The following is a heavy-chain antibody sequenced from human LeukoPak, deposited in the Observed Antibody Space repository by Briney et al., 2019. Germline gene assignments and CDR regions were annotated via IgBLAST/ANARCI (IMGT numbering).Heavy chain of an antibody. V-gene: IGHV3-74*01. D-gene: IGHD6-19*01. J-gene: IGHJ4*02. CDR2: IDSDGSST. CDR1: VLTFSSYW. Sequence: GGSLRLSCAASVLTFSSYWMHWVRQAPGKGLVWVSRIDSDGSSTIYAASVKGRFTISRDNAKNTLYLQMNSLKVDDTAVYYCAIYEGDQWQPLDYWGQGTLVTVSS. CDR3: AIYEGDQWQPLDY.